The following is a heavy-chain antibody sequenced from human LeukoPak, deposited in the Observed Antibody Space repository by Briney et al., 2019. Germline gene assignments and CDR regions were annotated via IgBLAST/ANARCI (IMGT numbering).Heavy chain of an antibody. J-gene: IGHJ4*02. CDR3: AKRQKGTDCSSTSCYADY. V-gene: IGHV3-23*01. CDR1: GFTFSSYA. D-gene: IGHD2-2*01. CDR2: ISGSGGST. Sequence: GGSLRLSCAASGFTFSSYAMSWVRQAPGKGLEWVSAISGSGGSTYYADSVKGRFTISRDNSKNTLYLQMNSLRAEDTAVYYCAKRQKGTDCSSTSCYADYWGQGTLVTVSS.